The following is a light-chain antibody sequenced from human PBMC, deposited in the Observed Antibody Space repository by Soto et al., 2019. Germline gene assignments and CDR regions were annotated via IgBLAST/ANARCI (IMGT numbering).Light chain of an antibody. CDR2: DAS. Sequence: EIVLTQSPATLSLSPGERATLACRASQSVRSYLAWYQQKHGQAPRLLIYDASNRATGIPARFSGGGSGTDFTLTISSLEPEDFAVYYCLQRSNWPPTFGQGTKLEIK. CDR3: LQRSNWPPT. J-gene: IGKJ2*01. CDR1: QSVRSY. V-gene: IGKV3-11*01.